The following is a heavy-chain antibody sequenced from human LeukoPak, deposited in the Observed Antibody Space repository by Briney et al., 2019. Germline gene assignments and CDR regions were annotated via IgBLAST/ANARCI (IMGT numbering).Heavy chain of an antibody. CDR2: ISSSSSYI. CDR1: GFTFSSYS. V-gene: IGHV3-21*01. D-gene: IGHD3-22*01. CDR3: ARGRHYYDSSGYLDYFDY. Sequence: GGSLRLSCAASGFTFSSYSMNWVRQAPGKGLEWVSSISSSSSYIYYADSVKGRFTISRDNAKNSLYLQVNSLRAEDTAVYYCARGRHYYDSSGYLDYFDYWGQGTLVTVSS. J-gene: IGHJ4*02.